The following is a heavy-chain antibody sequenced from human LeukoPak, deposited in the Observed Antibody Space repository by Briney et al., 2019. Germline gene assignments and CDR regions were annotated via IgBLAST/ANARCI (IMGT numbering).Heavy chain of an antibody. CDR1: GFTFSSYW. V-gene: IGHV3-7*01. Sequence: AGGSLRLSCAACGFTFSSYWMSWVRQAPGKGLEWVANIKQDGSEKYYVDSVKGRFTISRDNAKNSLYLQMNSLRAEDTAVYYCARVGGDRGYWGQGTLVTVSS. CDR3: ARVGGDRGY. J-gene: IGHJ4*02. CDR2: IKQDGSEK. D-gene: IGHD2-21*02.